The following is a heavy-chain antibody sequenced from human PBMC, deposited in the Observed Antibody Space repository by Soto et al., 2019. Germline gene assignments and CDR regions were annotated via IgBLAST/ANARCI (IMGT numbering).Heavy chain of an antibody. Sequence: SVKVSCKASGFTFTSSAVQWVRQARGQRLEWIGWIVVGSGNTNYAQKFQERVTITRDMSTSTAYMELSSLRSEDTAVYYCAAESLDTAMETSNYYYYGMDVWGQGTTVTVSS. J-gene: IGHJ6*02. CDR2: IVVGSGNT. CDR1: GFTFTSSA. CDR3: AAESLDTAMETSNYYYYGMDV. V-gene: IGHV1-58*01. D-gene: IGHD5-18*01.